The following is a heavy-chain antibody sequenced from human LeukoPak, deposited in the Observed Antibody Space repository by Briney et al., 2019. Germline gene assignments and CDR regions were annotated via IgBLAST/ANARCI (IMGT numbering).Heavy chain of an antibody. V-gene: IGHV3-30*04. J-gene: IGHJ4*02. D-gene: IGHD6-19*01. CDR2: FSIDGTTK. Sequence: GGSLRLSCVASGFTFNNYVIHWVCQAPGKGLEWVAVFSIDGTTKYYVDSVKGRFTISRDTSKNTLYLQLNNLTTEDTAIYYCARDLGWYQGFDSWGQGTLVTVSS. CDR1: GFTFNNYV. CDR3: ARDLGWYQGFDS.